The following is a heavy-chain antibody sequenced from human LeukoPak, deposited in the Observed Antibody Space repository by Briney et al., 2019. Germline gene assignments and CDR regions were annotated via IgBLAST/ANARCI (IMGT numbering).Heavy chain of an antibody. Sequence: GGSLRLSCAASGFTFSSYAMHWVRQAPGKGLEWVAVISYDGSNKYYADSVKGRFTISRDNSKNTLYLQMNSLRAEDTAVYYCARDQAVAGPDYWGQGTLVTVS. CDR3: ARDQAVAGPDY. J-gene: IGHJ4*02. CDR1: GFTFSSYA. CDR2: ISYDGSNK. D-gene: IGHD6-19*01. V-gene: IGHV3-30-3*01.